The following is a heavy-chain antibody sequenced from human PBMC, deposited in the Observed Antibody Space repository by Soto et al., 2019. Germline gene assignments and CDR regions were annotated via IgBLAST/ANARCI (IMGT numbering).Heavy chain of an antibody. CDR2: IIPIFGSA. J-gene: IGHJ5*02. V-gene: IGHV1-69*13. Sequence: SVKVSCKASGGTFSNYAISWVRQAPGQGLEWMGAIIPIFGSANYAQKFQGRVTITADESTRTAYMDLTSLRSEDTAVYYCATQSDLDHSGDPSSWGQGTGVTVSS. CDR3: ATQSDLDHSGDPSS. CDR1: GGTFSNYA. D-gene: IGHD2-21*02.